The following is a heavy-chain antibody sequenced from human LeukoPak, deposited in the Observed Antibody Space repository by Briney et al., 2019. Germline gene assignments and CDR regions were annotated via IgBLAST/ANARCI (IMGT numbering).Heavy chain of an antibody. D-gene: IGHD6-19*01. CDR3: ARSVAVAGTYYYYMDV. V-gene: IGHV1-2*02. J-gene: IGHJ6*03. Sequence: ASVKVSCKTSGYSFTGYGLHWVRQAPGQGLEWMGCIKPNDGGTTYAQKFQGRVTMTRDTSISTAYMELSRLRSDDTAVYYCARSVAVAGTYYYYMDVWGKGTTVTVSS. CDR1: GYSFTGYG. CDR2: IKPNDGGT.